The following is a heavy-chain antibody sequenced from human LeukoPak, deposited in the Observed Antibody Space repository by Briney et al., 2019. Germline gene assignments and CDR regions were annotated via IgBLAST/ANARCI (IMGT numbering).Heavy chain of an antibody. J-gene: IGHJ4*02. CDR3: ARRRPGYYYDSSGSSAPDFDY. CDR1: GFTFSSYA. Sequence: GGSLGLSCAASGFTFSSYAMSWVRQAPGKGLEWVSAIGGSGGSTYYADSVKGRFTISRDNSKNTLYLQMNSLRAEDTAVYYCARRRPGYYYDSSGSSAPDFDYWGQGTLVTVSS. D-gene: IGHD3-22*01. V-gene: IGHV3-23*01. CDR2: IGGSGGST.